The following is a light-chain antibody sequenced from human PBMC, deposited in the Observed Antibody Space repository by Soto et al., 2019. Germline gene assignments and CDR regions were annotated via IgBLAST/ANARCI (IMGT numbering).Light chain of an antibody. V-gene: IGKV1-39*01. CDR2: GAS. Sequence: DIQMTQSPSSLSASVRDRVTITCRASQSISGYLNWYQQKPGKAPKLLIYGASSLQSGVPSRFSGSGSGTDFTLTISSLQPEDFSTYYCQQSYSVPYTFGQGTKLEIK. J-gene: IGKJ2*01. CDR1: QSISGY. CDR3: QQSYSVPYT.